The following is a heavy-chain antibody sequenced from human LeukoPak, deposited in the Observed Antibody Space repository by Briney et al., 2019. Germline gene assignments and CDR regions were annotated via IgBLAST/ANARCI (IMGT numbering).Heavy chain of an antibody. CDR3: ARHSGIAAAGLDY. J-gene: IGHJ4*02. V-gene: IGHV3-73*01. D-gene: IGHD6-13*01. CDR1: GFTFSGSA. Sequence: GGSLRLSCATSGFTFSGSAMHWVRQASGKGLEWVGRIRSKANSYATAYAASVKGRFTISRDDSKNTAYLQMNSLKTEDTAVYYCARHSGIAAAGLDYWGQGTLVTVSS. CDR2: IRSKANSYAT.